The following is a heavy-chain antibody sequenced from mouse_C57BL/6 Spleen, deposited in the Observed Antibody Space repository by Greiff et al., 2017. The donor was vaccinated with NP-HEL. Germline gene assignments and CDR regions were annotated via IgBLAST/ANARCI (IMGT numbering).Heavy chain of an antibody. Sequence: VQLQQPGAELVMPGASVKLSCKASGYTFTSYWMHWVKQRPGQGLEWIGEIDPSDSYTNYHQKFKGKSTLTVDKSSSTAYMQLSSLTSEDSAVYYCARDSSGPYYRGQGTTRTVSS. V-gene: IGHV1-69*01. CDR2: IDPSDSYT. CDR3: ARDSSGPYY. D-gene: IGHD3-2*02. CDR1: GYTFTSYW. J-gene: IGHJ2*01.